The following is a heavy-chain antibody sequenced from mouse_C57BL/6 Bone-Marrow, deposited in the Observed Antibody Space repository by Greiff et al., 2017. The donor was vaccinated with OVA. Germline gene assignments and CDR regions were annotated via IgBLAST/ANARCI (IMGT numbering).Heavy chain of an antibody. CDR2: INPNNGGT. Sequence: VQLQQSGPELVKPGASVKISCKASGYTFTDYYMNWVKQSHGKSLEWIGDINPNNGGTSYNQKFKGKATLTVDKSSSTAYMELRSLTSEDSAVYYCARMTIDSSGPWVAYWGQGTLVTVSA. CDR1: GYTFTDYY. J-gene: IGHJ3*01. CDR3: ARMTIDSSGPWVAY. D-gene: IGHD3-2*02. V-gene: IGHV1-26*01.